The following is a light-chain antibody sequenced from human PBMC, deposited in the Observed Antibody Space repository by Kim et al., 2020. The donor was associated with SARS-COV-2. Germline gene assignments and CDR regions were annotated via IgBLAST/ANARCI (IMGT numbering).Light chain of an antibody. CDR2: AVT. J-gene: IGLJ3*02. CDR3: SSYADSSSLL. Sequence: GQSVTISCTGTSSDVGGYNYVSWYQLHPGKAPKLMIYAVTERPSGVPDRFSGSKSGNTAFLTISGLQAEDDADYYCSSYADSSSLLFGGGTKVTVL. CDR1: SSDVGGYNY. V-gene: IGLV2-11*01.